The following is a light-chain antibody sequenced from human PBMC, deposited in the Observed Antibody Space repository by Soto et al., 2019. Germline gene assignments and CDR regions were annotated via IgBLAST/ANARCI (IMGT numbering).Light chain of an antibody. Sequence: EIVMTQSPATLSVSPGERATRSCRASQSVSSNLAWYQHKPGQAPRLLIYGASTRATGVPARFSGSGSGTEFTLTISSLQSEDFAVYYCQQYNNYITFGRGTRLEIK. CDR3: QQYNNYIT. CDR1: QSVSSN. CDR2: GAS. V-gene: IGKV3-15*01. J-gene: IGKJ5*01.